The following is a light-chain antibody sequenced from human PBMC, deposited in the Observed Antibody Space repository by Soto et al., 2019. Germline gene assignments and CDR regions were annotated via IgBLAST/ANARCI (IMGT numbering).Light chain of an antibody. CDR3: RSYSSSYTYV. CDR2: DVT. CDR1: SSDVGGYNY. V-gene: IGLV2-14*01. Sequence: QSALTQPASVSGSPGQSITISCTGTSSDVGGYNYVSWYQQHPGKAPKLMIYDVTNRPSGVSNRFSGSKSGNTASLTISGLHADDDAYYCRRSYSSSYTYVFGTGTKLTVL. J-gene: IGLJ1*01.